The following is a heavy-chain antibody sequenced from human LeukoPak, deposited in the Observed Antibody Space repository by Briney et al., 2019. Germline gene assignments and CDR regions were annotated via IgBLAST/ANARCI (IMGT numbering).Heavy chain of an antibody. CDR3: ARGPYDILTGTSGGDFDY. V-gene: IGHV3-30*02. Sequence: PGGSLRLSCAASGFTFSSYGMHWVRQAPGKGLEWVAFIRYDGSNKYYADSVKGRFTISRDNSKNTLYLQMNSLRAEDTAVYYCARGPYDILTGTSGGDFDYWGQGTLVTVSS. D-gene: IGHD3-9*01. CDR1: GFTFSSYG. J-gene: IGHJ4*02. CDR2: IRYDGSNK.